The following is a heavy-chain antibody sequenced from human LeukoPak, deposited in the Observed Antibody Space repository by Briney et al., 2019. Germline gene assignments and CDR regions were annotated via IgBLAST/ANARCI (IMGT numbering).Heavy chain of an antibody. J-gene: IGHJ4*02. CDR2: ISSSSSTI. CDR1: GFTFSSYE. D-gene: IGHD6-13*01. V-gene: IGHV3-48*01. CDR3: ARDGRSWYSSSWYGDY. Sequence: GGSLRLSCAASGFTFSSYEMNWVRQAPGKGLEWVSYISSSSSTIYYADSVKGRFTISRDNAKNSLYLQMNSLRAEDTAVYYCARDGRSWYSSSWYGDYWGQGTLVTVSS.